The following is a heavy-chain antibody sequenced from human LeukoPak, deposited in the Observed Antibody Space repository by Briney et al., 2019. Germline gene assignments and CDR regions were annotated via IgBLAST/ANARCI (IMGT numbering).Heavy chain of an antibody. CDR1: GFTFSTYG. Sequence: HGRSLRLSCAASGFTFSTYGMHWVREAPGKGVEWVAVISYDGSTKVYADSVKGRFTISRDNSQNTLYLQMNSLRAEDTAVYYCAKRVTMFGMAGPFDIWGQGTMVTVSS. CDR2: ISYDGSTK. J-gene: IGHJ3*02. D-gene: IGHD3-3*01. V-gene: IGHV3-30*18. CDR3: AKRVTMFGMAGPFDI.